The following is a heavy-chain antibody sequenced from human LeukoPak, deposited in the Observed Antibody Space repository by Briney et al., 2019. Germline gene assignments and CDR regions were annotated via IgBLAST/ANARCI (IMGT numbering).Heavy chain of an antibody. CDR1: GFTFSNYG. J-gene: IGHJ4*02. CDR3: ARAGYGDTHCHF. CDR2: IWYDGSNK. V-gene: IGHV3-33*01. D-gene: IGHD4-17*01. Sequence: PGGSLRSSCAASGFTFSNYGMHWVRQAPGKGLEWVAAIWYDGSNKYYGDSVKGRFTISRDNSKNTLYLQMNSLRAEDTAAYYCARAGYGDTHCHFWARGTLVTVSS.